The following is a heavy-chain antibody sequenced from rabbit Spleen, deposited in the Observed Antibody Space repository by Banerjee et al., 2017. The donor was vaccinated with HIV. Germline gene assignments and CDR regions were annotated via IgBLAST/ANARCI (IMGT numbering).Heavy chain of an antibody. CDR3: ARNYVNAFDP. V-gene: IGHV1S45*01. D-gene: IGHD1-1*01. CDR2: IDTNDGDT. Sequence: QQQLEESGGGLVKPGTSLTLTCTASGFSFSSSYWICWVRQAPGKGLEWIACIDTNDGDTDYANWPKGRFTISKTSSTTVTLQVTSLTAADTATYFCARNYVNAFDPWGPGTLVTVS. J-gene: IGHJ2*01. CDR1: GFSFSSSYW.